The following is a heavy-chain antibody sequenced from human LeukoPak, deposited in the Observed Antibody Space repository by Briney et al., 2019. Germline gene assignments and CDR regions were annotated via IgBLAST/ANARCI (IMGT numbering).Heavy chain of an antibody. CDR3: ASREYSGSYSGTGY. CDR2: IYHRGST. D-gene: IGHD1-26*01. J-gene: IGHJ4*02. CDR1: GGSISSSNW. V-gene: IGHV4-4*02. Sequence: SETLSLTCAVSGGSISSSNWWSWVRQPPGKGLEWIGEIYHRGSTNYNPSLKSRVTISVDKSKNQFSLKLSSVTAADTAVYYCASREYSGSYSGTGYWGQGTLVTVSS.